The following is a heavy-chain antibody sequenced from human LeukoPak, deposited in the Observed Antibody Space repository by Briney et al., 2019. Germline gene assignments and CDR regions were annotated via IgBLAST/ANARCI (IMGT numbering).Heavy chain of an antibody. J-gene: IGHJ4*02. V-gene: IGHV1-46*01. CDR2: IIPSGGGT. D-gene: IGHD2-2*01. CDR1: GYTFASYY. Sequence: ASVTVSCKASGYTFASYYIHWVRQAPGQGLEWMGIIIPSGGGTSYAQKFQGRVTMTRDMSTSTVYMELSSLRSEDTAVYYCARDPSSTKYHFDYWGQGTLVTVSS. CDR3: ARDPSSTKYHFDY.